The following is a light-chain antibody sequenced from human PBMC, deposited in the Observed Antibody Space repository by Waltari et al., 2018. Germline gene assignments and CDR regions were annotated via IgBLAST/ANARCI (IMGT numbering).Light chain of an antibody. Sequence: DIQMTQSPSSLSASVGDRVTITCRASQSISSYLNWYQQKPGKAPKLLIYAASSLQSGVPSRFSGSGSGTDFTLTISSLQPEDFAVYYCQQYNNWPPLFGQGTKVEIK. CDR1: QSISSY. J-gene: IGKJ1*01. V-gene: IGKV1-39*01. CDR2: AAS. CDR3: QQYNNWPPL.